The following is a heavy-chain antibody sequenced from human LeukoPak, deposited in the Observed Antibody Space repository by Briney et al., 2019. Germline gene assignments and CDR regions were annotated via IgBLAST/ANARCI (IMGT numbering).Heavy chain of an antibody. CDR3: ARDPGYCSSTSC. Sequence: ASVKVSCKASGGTFSSYAISWVRQAPGQGLEWMGWINPNSGGTNYAQKFQGRVTMTRDTSISTAYMELSRLRSDDTAVYYCARDPGYCSSTSCWGQGTLVTVSS. CDR2: INPNSGGT. CDR1: GGTFSSYA. J-gene: IGHJ4*02. V-gene: IGHV1-2*02. D-gene: IGHD2-2*01.